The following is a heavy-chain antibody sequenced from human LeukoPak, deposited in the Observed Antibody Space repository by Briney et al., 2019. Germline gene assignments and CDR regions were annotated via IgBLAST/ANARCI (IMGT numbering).Heavy chain of an antibody. CDR2: IYYSGST. CDR3: ARGIS. D-gene: IGHD3-3*02. CDR1: GGSIGSSSYY. Sequence: SETLSLTCTVSGGSIGSSSYYWGWIRQPPGKGLEWIGSIYYSGSTYYNPSLKSRVTISVDTSKNQFSLKLSSVTAADTAVYYCARGISWGQGTLVTVSS. V-gene: IGHV4-39*07. J-gene: IGHJ4*02.